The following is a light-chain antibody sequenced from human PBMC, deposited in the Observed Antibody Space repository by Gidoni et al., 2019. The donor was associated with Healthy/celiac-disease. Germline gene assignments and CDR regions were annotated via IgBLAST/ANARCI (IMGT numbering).Light chain of an antibody. Sequence: DIQMTQSPSSLSASVGDRLTITCRASQNISSYLNWYQQKPGKAPKLLIYAASSLQSGVPSRFSGSGSGTDFTLTISRLQPEDFATYYCQQSYSTPGTFGQGTKVEIK. V-gene: IGKV1-39*01. J-gene: IGKJ1*01. CDR2: AAS. CDR3: QQSYSTPGT. CDR1: QNISSY.